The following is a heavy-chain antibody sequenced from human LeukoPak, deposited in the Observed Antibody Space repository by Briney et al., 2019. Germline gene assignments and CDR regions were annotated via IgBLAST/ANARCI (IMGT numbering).Heavy chain of an antibody. CDR3: AKIVTVREFYFDY. Sequence: GGSLTLSCAASGFTFDCCGMHWVRQAPGKGLEWVAFIRNVGNDKYYADSVKGRFTISRDNSKNTLYLQMNSLRAEDTAVYYCAKIVTVREFYFDYWGQGTLVTVSS. D-gene: IGHD3-10*01. V-gene: IGHV3-30*02. CDR1: GFTFDCCG. J-gene: IGHJ4*02. CDR2: IRNVGNDK.